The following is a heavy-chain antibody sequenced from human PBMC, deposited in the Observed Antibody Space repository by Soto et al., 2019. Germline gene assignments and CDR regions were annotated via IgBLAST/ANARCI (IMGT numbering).Heavy chain of an antibody. CDR1: GYTFTSYY. D-gene: IGHD2-15*01. V-gene: IGHV1-46*01. CDR3: ARDLGYCSGGSCYSSLYYYYGMDV. CDR2: INPSGGST. Sequence: ASVKVSCKASGYTFTSYYMHWVRQAPGQGLEWMGIINPSGGSTSYAQKFQGRVTMTRDTSTSTVYMELGSLRSEDTAVYYCARDLGYCSGGSCYSSLYYYYGMDVWGQGTTVTVSS. J-gene: IGHJ6*02.